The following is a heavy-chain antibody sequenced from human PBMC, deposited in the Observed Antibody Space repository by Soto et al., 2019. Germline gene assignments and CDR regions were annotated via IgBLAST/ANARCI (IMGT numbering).Heavy chain of an antibody. CDR2: ISSSSSTI. J-gene: IGHJ3*02. Sequence: GGSLRLSCAASGFTFSSYSMNWVRQAPGTGLEWVSYISSSSSTIYYADSVKGRFTISRDNAKNSLYLQMNGLGDEDTAVYYCARDLVGARCAFDIWGQGTMVTVSS. V-gene: IGHV3-48*02. D-gene: IGHD1-26*01. CDR3: ARDLVGARCAFDI. CDR1: GFTFSSYS.